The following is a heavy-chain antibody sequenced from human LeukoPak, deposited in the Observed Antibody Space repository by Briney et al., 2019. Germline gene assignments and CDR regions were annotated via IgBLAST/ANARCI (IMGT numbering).Heavy chain of an antibody. CDR3: AGDPYLEWLLYPNWFDP. D-gene: IGHD3-3*02. J-gene: IGHJ5*02. V-gene: IGHV3-21*01. CDR2: ISSSSSYI. Sequence: GGSLRLSCAASGFTFSSYSMNWVRQAPGKGLEWVSSISSSSSYIYYADSEKGRFPISRDNAKNSLYLQMNSLRAEDTAVYYCAGDPYLEWLLYPNWFDPWGQGTLVTVSS. CDR1: GFTFSSYS.